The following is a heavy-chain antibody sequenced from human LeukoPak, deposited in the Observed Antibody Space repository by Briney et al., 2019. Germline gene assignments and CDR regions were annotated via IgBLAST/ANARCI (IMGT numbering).Heavy chain of an antibody. V-gene: IGHV3-7*04. CDR1: GLTFSSNA. CDR2: IKQDGSEK. CDR3: ARSGGWVIDY. Sequence: PGGSLRLSCADSGLTFSSNAMHWVRQAPGKGLEWVANIKQDGSEKYYVDSVKGRFTISRDNAKNSLYLQMNSLRAEDTAVYYCARSGGWVIDYWGQGTLVTVSS. D-gene: IGHD4-23*01. J-gene: IGHJ4*02.